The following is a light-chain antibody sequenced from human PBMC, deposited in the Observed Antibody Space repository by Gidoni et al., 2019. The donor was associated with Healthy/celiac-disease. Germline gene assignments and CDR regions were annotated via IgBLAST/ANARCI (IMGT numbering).Light chain of an antibody. CDR2: LGS. Sequence: DIVMTQSPLSLPVTPGEPASISCRSSQSLLHSNGYNYLDWYLQKPGQSLQLLIHLGSNRAARVPSRISGSGSGTDFTLKISRVEAEDVGVYYCMQALQTPRTFGPGTKVDIK. CDR1: QSLLHSNGYNY. CDR3: MQALQTPRT. V-gene: IGKV2-28*01. J-gene: IGKJ3*01.